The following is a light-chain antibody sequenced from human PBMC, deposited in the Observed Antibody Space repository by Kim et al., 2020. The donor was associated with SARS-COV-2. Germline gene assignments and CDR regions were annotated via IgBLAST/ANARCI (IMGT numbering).Light chain of an antibody. CDR1: QGISNS. V-gene: IGKV1-NL1*01. J-gene: IGKJ2*01. CDR3: QQYYSTPPMYT. Sequence: DIQMTQSPSSLSASVGDRVTITCRASQGISNSLAWYQQKPGKAPKLLLYAASRLESGVPSRFSGSGSGTDYTLTISSLQPEDFATYYCQQYYSTPPMYTFGQGTKLEI. CDR2: AAS.